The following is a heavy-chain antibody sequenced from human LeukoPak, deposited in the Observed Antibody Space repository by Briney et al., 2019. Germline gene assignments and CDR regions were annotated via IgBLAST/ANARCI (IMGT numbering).Heavy chain of an antibody. Sequence: GGSLRLSCAASAFTFSNYAMSWVRQAPGKGLEWVSAISGSGGTTYHVDFVKGRFTISRDNSKNTLWLQMNSLRDEDTAVYYCAKGGSVPARLIASEWGQGTLVTVSS. J-gene: IGHJ4*02. CDR1: AFTFSNYA. D-gene: IGHD6-6*01. V-gene: IGHV3-23*01. CDR3: AKGGSVPARLIASE. CDR2: ISGSGGTT.